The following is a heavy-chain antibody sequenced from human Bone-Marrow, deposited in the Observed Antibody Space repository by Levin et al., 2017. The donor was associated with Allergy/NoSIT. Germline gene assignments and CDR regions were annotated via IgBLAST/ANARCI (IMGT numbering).Heavy chain of an antibody. CDR1: GFTFSDPY. Sequence: GESLKISCAASGFTFSDPYMNWVRQAPGQGLEWVGRIRNKKGGFITEYAASVKGRFTISRDDSKNSLYLQMNSLKTDDTAVYFCSTDRSGSPDYWGQGTLVTVSS. V-gene: IGHV3-72*01. J-gene: IGHJ4*02. D-gene: IGHD6-25*01. CDR3: STDRSGSPDY. CDR2: IRNKKGGFIT.